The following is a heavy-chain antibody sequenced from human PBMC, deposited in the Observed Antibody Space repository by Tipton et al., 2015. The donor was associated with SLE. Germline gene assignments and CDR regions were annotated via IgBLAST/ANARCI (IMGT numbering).Heavy chain of an antibody. CDR3: ARDQITIFGVVITDYYYYGMDV. D-gene: IGHD3-3*01. V-gene: IGHV4-38-2*02. CDR2: IYHSGNT. J-gene: IGHJ6*02. Sequence: TLSLTCTVSGYSISSAYYWVWIRQPPGKGLEWIGSIYHSGNTYYNPSLKSRVTISVDTSKNQFSLKLSSVTAADTAVYYCARDQITIFGVVITDYYYYGMDVWGQGTTVTVSS. CDR1: GYSISSAYY.